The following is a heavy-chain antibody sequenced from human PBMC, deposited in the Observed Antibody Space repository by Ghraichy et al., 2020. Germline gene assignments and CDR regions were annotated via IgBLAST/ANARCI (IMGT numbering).Heavy chain of an antibody. CDR2: ISGSSGSI. CDR3: ARDRDDIWGNYRYSFNC. V-gene: IGHV3-48*02. Sequence: GGSRRLSCAASGFSFSTYSMNWVRQVPGKGLEWLSYISGSSGSIYYADSVRGRFTVSRDNAKNSLFLQMNSLRDEDKAVYYCARDRDDIWGNYRYSFNCWGQGTLVTVSS. D-gene: IGHD3-16*02. CDR1: GFSFSTYS. J-gene: IGHJ4*02.